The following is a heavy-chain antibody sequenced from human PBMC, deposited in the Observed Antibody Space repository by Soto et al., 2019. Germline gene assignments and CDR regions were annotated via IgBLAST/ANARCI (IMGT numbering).Heavy chain of an antibody. V-gene: IGHV4-4*07. Sequence: SETLSLTGTVSGGSISGYYWSWIRQPAGKGLEWIGRIYTSGSTNYNPSLKSRVTMSVDTSKNQFSLKLSSVTAADTAVYYCARDFDSSSWYYFDYWGQGTLVT. CDR3: ARDFDSSSWYYFDY. J-gene: IGHJ4*02. CDR1: GGSISGYY. CDR2: IYTSGST. D-gene: IGHD6-13*01.